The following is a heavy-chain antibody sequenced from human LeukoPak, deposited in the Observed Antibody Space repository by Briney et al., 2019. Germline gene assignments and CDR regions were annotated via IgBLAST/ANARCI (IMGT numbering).Heavy chain of an antibody. Sequence: RGSLRLFCAASGFTFSSYAMSWVRQAPGKGLEWVSGISGSGDNTYYADSVKGRFTISRDNSKNTLYVQVNSLGTEDTAAYYCAKGSYYDSSGSFYFDYWGQGTLVTVSS. CDR1: GFTFSSYA. V-gene: IGHV3-23*01. J-gene: IGHJ4*02. CDR3: AKGSYYDSSGSFYFDY. D-gene: IGHD3-22*01. CDR2: ISGSGDNT.